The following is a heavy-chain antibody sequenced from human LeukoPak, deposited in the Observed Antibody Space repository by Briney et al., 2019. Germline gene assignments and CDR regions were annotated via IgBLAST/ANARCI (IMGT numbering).Heavy chain of an antibody. J-gene: IGHJ5*02. D-gene: IGHD4-11*01. CDR1: GFTFSSYE. Sequence: GRSQRLSCAASGFTFSSYEMNWVRQAPGKGLEWVSYISSSGSTIYYADSVKGRFTISRDNAKNSLYLQMNSLRAEDTAVYYCARSQTPTVTTNWFDPWGQGTLVTVSS. CDR2: ISSSGSTI. CDR3: ARSQTPTVTTNWFDP. V-gene: IGHV3-48*03.